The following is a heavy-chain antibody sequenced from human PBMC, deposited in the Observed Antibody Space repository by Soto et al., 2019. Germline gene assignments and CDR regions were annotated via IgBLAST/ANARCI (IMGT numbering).Heavy chain of an antibody. J-gene: IGHJ4*02. Sequence: ASVKVSCKASGYTFTSYDMHWVRQAPGQGLEWMGIINPSGGSTIYAQKFQGRVTITADESTSTAYMELSSLRSEDTAVYYCASRDSSSWFDFDDWGQGTRVTVSS. CDR3: ASRDSSSWFDFDD. D-gene: IGHD6-13*01. CDR1: GYTFTSYD. CDR2: INPSGGST. V-gene: IGHV1-46*01.